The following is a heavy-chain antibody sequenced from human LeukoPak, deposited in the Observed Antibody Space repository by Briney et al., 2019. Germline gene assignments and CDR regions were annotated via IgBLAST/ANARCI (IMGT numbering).Heavy chain of an antibody. D-gene: IGHD6-6*01. J-gene: IGHJ4*02. CDR2: SNPIFGTA. CDR3: AGVLGIAARQVGY. CDR1: GYTFTSCD. Sequence: SVKVSCKASGYTFTSCDINWVRQATGQGLEWMGGSNPIFGTANYAQNFQGRVTITADESTSTAYMELSSLRSEDTAVYYCAGVLGIAARQVGYWGQGTLVTVSS. V-gene: IGHV1-69*13.